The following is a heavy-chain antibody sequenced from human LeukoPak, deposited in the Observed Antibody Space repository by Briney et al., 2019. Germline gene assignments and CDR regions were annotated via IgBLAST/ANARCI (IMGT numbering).Heavy chain of an antibody. CDR2: IYYSGST. CDR3: ARDRGSGWQKPFDY. J-gene: IGHJ4*02. CDR1: GGSISSYY. V-gene: IGHV4-59*01. Sequence: SETLSLTCTVSGGSISSYYWNWIRQPPGKGLEWIGYIYYSGSTNYNPSLKSRVTISLDTSKNQFSLRLSSVTAADTAVYYCARDRGSGWQKPFDYWGQGTLVTVSS. D-gene: IGHD6-19*01.